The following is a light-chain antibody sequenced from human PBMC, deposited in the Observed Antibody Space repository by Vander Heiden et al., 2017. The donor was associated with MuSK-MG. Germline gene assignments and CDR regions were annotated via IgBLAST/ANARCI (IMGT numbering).Light chain of an antibody. J-gene: IGLJ2*01. CDR2: RNK. CDR3: AAGDDSRYVV. V-gene: IGLV1-47*01. Sequence: QSVLTQPPSASGTPGQRVTISCSGSRSNIGSNSVFWYQQPPATAHKLLIYRNKQRPAGVPARFSGSKSGTSASLAISGRRGEEEADYYWAAGDDSRYVVFGGGTKLTVL. CDR1: RSNIGSNS.